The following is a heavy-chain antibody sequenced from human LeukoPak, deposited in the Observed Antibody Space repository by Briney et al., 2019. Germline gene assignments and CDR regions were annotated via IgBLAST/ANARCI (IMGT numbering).Heavy chain of an antibody. Sequence: GGSLRLSCAASGFNFANHAMSWVRQTPGKGLEWVSAISGGGDITYYADSVTGRFTISRDNTKDTLFLQMHSLRPGDTAVYYCVREDTPATANYWGQGTLVTISS. D-gene: IGHD2-21*02. CDR1: GFNFANHA. CDR2: ISGGGDIT. J-gene: IGHJ4*02. CDR3: VREDTPATANY. V-gene: IGHV3-23*01.